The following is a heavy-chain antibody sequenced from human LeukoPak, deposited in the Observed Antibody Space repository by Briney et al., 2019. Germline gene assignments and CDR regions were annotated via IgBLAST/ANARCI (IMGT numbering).Heavy chain of an antibody. CDR3: ARDSGSYFGAFDI. V-gene: IGHV1-2*06. CDR2: INPNSGGT. CDR1: GYTFTGYY. J-gene: IGHJ3*02. Sequence: ASVKVSCKASGYTFTGYYMHWLRQAPGQGLEWMGRINPNSGGTNYAQKFQGRVTMTRDTSISTAYMELSRLRSDDTAVYYRARDSGSYFGAFDIWGQGTMVTVSS. D-gene: IGHD1-26*01.